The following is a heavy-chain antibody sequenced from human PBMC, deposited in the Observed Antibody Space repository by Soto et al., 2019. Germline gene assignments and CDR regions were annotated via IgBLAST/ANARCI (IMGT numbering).Heavy chain of an antibody. D-gene: IGHD2-15*01. CDR2: ISYDGSNK. CDR1: GFTFSSYA. CDR3: ARFFYFRGGSCYPPLGYGMDV. Sequence: PGGSLRLSCAASGFTFSSYAMHWVRQAPGKGLEWVAVISYDGSNKYYADSVKGRFTISRDNSKNTLYLQMNSLRAEDTAVYYCARFFYFRGGSCYPPLGYGMDVWGQGTTVTVSS. V-gene: IGHV3-30-3*01. J-gene: IGHJ6*02.